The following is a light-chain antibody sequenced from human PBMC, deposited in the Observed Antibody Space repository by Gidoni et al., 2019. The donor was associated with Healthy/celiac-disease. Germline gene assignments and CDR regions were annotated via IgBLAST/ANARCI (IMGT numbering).Light chain of an antibody. CDR2: AAS. CDR3: QQYYSTPYT. V-gene: IGKV1-NL1*01. CDR1: QGISNS. Sequence: DIQMTQSPSSLSAFVEDRVTITCRASQGISNSLAWYQQKPGKAPKLLLYAASRLESGVPSRFSGSGSGTDYTLTISSLQPEDFTTYYCQQYYSTPYTFGQGTKLEIK. J-gene: IGKJ2*01.